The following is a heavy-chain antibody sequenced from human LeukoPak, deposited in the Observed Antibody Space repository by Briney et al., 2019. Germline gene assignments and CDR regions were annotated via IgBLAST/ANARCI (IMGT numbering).Heavy chain of an antibody. J-gene: IGHJ4*02. CDR2: IKQDGSEK. V-gene: IGHV3-7*01. D-gene: IGHD6-13*01. Sequence: GGSLRLSCAASGFTFSSYWMSWVRQAPGKGLEWVANIKQDGSEKYYVDSVKGRFTISRDNAKNSLYLRMNSGRAEDTAVYYWARGTAAGTHWGQGTLVTVSS. CDR3: ARGTAAGTH. CDR1: GFTFSSYW.